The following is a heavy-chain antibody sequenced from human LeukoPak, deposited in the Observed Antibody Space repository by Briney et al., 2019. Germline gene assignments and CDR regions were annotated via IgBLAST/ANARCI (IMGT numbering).Heavy chain of an antibody. CDR1: GGSFSGYY. J-gene: IGHJ4*02. D-gene: IGHD6-13*01. Sequence: KPSETLSLTCAVYGGSFSGYYWSWIRQPPGKGLEWIGEINHSGSTNYNPSLKSRVTISVDTSKNQFSLKLSSVTAADTAVYYCARGPKAAAVGGIGYWGQGTLVTVSS. CDR2: INHSGST. CDR3: ARGPKAAAVGGIGY. V-gene: IGHV4-34*01.